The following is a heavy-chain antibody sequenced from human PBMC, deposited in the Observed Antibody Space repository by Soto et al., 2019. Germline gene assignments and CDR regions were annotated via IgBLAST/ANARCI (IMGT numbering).Heavy chain of an antibody. J-gene: IGHJ6*02. CDR2: MNPNSGNT. CDR3: ARDIVLVPADTSYYYYYGMDV. D-gene: IGHD2-2*01. Sequence: ASVKVSCKASGYTFTSYDINWVRQATGQGLEWMGWMNPNSGNTGYAQKFQGRVTMTRNTSISTAYMELSSLRSEDTAVYYCARDIVLVPADTSYYYYYGMDVWGQGTTVTVSS. CDR1: GYTFTSYD. V-gene: IGHV1-8*01.